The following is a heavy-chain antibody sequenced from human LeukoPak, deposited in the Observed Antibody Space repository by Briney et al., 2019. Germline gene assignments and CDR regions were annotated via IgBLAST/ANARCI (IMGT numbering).Heavy chain of an antibody. V-gene: IGHV4-61*02. J-gene: IGHJ4*02. CDR2: IYTSGST. CDR3: ARAGGYSYGYGLDY. Sequence: SSETLSLTCTVSGGSISSGSYYWSWIRQPAGKGLEWIGRIYTSGSTNYNPSLKSRVTISVDTSKNQFYLKLSSVTAADTAVYYCARAGGYSYGYGLDYWGQGTLVTVSS. D-gene: IGHD5-18*01. CDR1: GGSISSGSYY.